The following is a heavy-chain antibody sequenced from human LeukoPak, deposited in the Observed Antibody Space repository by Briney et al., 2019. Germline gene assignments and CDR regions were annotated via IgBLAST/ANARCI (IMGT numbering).Heavy chain of an antibody. CDR2: IYQSGSA. Sequence: TSSETLSLTCTVAGGSISSSSYFWGWIRQPPGKGLEWIGSIYQSGSAYYNPSLKSRVTISADTSKNQFSLRLSSVTAADTAVYYCASSDDNVWGTHRLSNIRIDYWGQGTLVTVSS. CDR3: ASSDDNVWGTHRLSNIRIDY. CDR1: GGSISSSSYF. D-gene: IGHD3-16*02. V-gene: IGHV4-39*01. J-gene: IGHJ4*02.